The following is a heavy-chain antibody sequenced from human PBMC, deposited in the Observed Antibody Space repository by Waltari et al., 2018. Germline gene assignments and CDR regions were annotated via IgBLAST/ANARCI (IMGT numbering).Heavy chain of an antibody. CDR3: AKEIRPNDY. CDR2: ISISGGKM. J-gene: IGHJ4*02. CDR1: GLTFSTSA. V-gene: IGHV3-23*01. Sequence: EVQLLESGGGLVQPGGSLRLSCVVSGLTFSTSAMGWVRQAPGKGLEWVSSISISGGKMYYGDSVRGRFTISRDNSKNALYLQMNSLRAEDTAVYYCAKEIRPNDYWGQGTLVTVSS.